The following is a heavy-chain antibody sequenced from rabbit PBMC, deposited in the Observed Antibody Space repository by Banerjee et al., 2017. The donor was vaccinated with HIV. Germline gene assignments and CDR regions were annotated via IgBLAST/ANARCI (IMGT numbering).Heavy chain of an antibody. CDR3: ARSNVGDAWAFAL. CDR2: IYPDYDIT. V-gene: IGHV1S47*01. J-gene: IGHJ4*01. CDR1: GIDLSTYG. Sequence: QEQLEESGGGLVKPEGSLTLTCKASGIDLSTYGISWVRQGPGKGLEWIAYIYPDYDITDYASWVNGRFTISLDNAQNTVSLQMTSLTVADTATYFCARSNVGDAWAFALWGPGTLVTVS. D-gene: IGHD6-1*01.